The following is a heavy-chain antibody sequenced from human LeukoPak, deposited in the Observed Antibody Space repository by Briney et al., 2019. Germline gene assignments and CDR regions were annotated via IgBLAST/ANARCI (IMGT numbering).Heavy chain of an antibody. D-gene: IGHD5-18*01. CDR3: AKALCGYIYGPDV. CDR2: ISGSGSTT. V-gene: IGHV3-23*01. CDR1: GFPFSSYA. Sequence: PGGSLRLSCAASGFPFSSYAMTWVRQAPGKGLEWVSTISGSGSTTYYADSVRGWFSISRDNSRNLLFLQMNSLRAEDAALYYCAKALCGYIYGPDVWSQGTLVTVSS. J-gene: IGHJ4*02.